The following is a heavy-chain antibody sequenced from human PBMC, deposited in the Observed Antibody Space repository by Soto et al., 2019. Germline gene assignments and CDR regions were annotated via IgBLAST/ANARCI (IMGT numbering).Heavy chain of an antibody. D-gene: IGHD2-2*01. CDR1: GYNFTSYW. Sequence: GESLKISCKGSGYNFTSYWITWVRQMPGKGLEWMGRIDPSDSYTNYSPSFQGHVTISADKSITTAYLQWSSLKASDTAMYYCARDELYCSSTTCYQVDPWGQGTLVIASS. V-gene: IGHV5-10-1*01. CDR2: IDPSDSYT. J-gene: IGHJ5*02. CDR3: ARDELYCSSTTCYQVDP.